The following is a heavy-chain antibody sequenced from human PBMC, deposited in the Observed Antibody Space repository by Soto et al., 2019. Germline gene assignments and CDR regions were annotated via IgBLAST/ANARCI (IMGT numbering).Heavy chain of an antibody. D-gene: IGHD2-15*01. CDR1: GFSLSTARMG. CDR3: ARILGYCSGGSCYSIDS. V-gene: IGHV2-26*01. Sequence: SGPTLVNPTETLTLTCTVSGFSLSTARMGVSWIRQPPGKALEWLAHIFSNDAKSYSTALKSRLTTSKDTSKSQVVLTMTNMDPVDTATYYCARILGYCSGGSCYSIDSWGQGTLVTVSS. J-gene: IGHJ4*02. CDR2: IFSNDAK.